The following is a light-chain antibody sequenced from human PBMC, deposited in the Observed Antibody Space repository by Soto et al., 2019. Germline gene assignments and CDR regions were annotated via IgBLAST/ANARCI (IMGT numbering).Light chain of an antibody. V-gene: IGKV3-15*01. CDR1: QTVSSN. J-gene: IGKJ5*01. Sequence: EILMTQSPATLSMSPGESATLFCRTSQTVSSNLAWYQQKPGQAPRLLIYDASNRATDIPTRCSGSGSGTDFTLTISSLQSEDFALYFCQQYGDWPPITFGQGTRLHFK. CDR2: DAS. CDR3: QQYGDWPPIT.